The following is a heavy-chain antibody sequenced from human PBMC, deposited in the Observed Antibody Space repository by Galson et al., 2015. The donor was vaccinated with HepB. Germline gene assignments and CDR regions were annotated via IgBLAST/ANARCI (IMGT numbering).Heavy chain of an antibody. CDR2: IYYSGST. CDR1: GGSISSGGYY. J-gene: IGHJ6*02. V-gene: IGHV4-31*03. Sequence: TLSLTCTVSGGSISSGGYYWSWIRQHPGKGLEWIGYIYYSGSTYYNPSLKSRVTISVDTSKNQFSLKLSSVTAADTAVYYCAGRRPVDTAVATGNYYYYYGMDVWGQGTTVTVSS. D-gene: IGHD5-18*01. CDR3: AGRRPVDTAVATGNYYYYYGMDV.